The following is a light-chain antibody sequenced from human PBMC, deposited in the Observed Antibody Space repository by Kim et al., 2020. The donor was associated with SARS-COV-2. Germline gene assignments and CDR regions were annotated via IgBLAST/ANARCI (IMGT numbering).Light chain of an antibody. Sequence: LSPGERATLSCRASQSVNSDYLAWHQQKPGQAPRLLIYGASNRVAGIPDRFSGSGSGTYFTLTISRLEPEDFAVYYCQQYVSSLTFGGGTKVDIK. CDR2: GAS. J-gene: IGKJ4*01. V-gene: IGKV3-20*01. CDR3: QQYVSSLT. CDR1: QSVNSDY.